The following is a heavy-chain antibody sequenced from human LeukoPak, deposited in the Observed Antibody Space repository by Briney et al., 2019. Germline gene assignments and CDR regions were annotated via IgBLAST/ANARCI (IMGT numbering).Heavy chain of an antibody. CDR3: ARYDYVWGSYRYRGEFDY. D-gene: IGHD3-16*02. CDR2: ISSSGSTI. J-gene: IGHJ4*02. V-gene: IGHV3-48*03. Sequence: PGGSLSLSCPASGFTFRSYEMNWVRQAPGKGLEWVSYISSSGSTIYYADSVKGRFTISRDNAKHSLYLQMNSLRAEDTAVYYCARYDYVWGSYRYRGEFDYWGQGTLVTVSS. CDR1: GFTFRSYE.